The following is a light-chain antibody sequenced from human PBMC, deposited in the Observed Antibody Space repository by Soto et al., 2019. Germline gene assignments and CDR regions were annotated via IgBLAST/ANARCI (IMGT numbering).Light chain of an antibody. J-gene: IGLJ7*01. Sequence: QPVLTQSSSASASLGSSVKLTCTLSSGHSTYIIAWHQQQPGKAPRYLMKLEGSGNYNKGSGVSDRFSGSSSGADRYLTISNLLFEDEADYYCETWDSNTHAVFGGGTQLTVL. CDR3: ETWDSNTHAV. CDR2: LEGSGNY. CDR1: SGHSTYI. V-gene: IGLV4-60*02.